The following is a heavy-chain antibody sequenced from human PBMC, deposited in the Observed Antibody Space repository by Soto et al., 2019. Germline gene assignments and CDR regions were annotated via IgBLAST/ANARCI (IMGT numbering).Heavy chain of an antibody. CDR1: GFTFSSYG. V-gene: IGHV3-30*18. Sequence: QVQLVESGGGVVQPGRSLRLSCAVSGFTFSSYGMHWVRQAPGKGLEWVALISYDESDKYYADSVKGRFTISRDKSKNTLYLQMNSLRADDTAIYYCAKDPRIGYYYADYWCQGTLVTVSS. CDR3: AKDPRIGYYYADY. CDR2: ISYDESDK. D-gene: IGHD3-22*01. J-gene: IGHJ4*02.